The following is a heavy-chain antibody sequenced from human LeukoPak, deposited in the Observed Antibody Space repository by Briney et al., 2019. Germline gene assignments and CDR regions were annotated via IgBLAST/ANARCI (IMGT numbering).Heavy chain of an antibody. CDR1: GGSISSSSYY. CDR2: IYYSGST. D-gene: IGHD1-26*01. CDR3: ARTRSGSYLDYYYYYMDV. V-gene: IGHV4-39*07. Sequence: SETLSFTCTVSGGSISSSSYYWGWIRQPPGKGLEWIGSIYYSGSTYYNPSLKSRVTISVDTSKNQFSLKLSSVTAADTAVYYCARTRSGSYLDYYYYYMDVWGKGTTVTVSS. J-gene: IGHJ6*03.